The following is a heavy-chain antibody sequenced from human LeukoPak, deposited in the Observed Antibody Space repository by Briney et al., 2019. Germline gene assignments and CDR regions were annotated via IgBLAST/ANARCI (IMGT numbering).Heavy chain of an antibody. Sequence: GGSLRLSCAAAGFTFSGYWMSWVRQTTEKGLECVAKISEDGSEKHYVDSVKGRFTISRDNAKNSFYLQMNSLRVEDTAVYYCARDYRGGWNDYWGQGTLVTVSS. CDR3: ARDYRGGWNDY. CDR1: GFTFSGYW. V-gene: IGHV3-7*01. D-gene: IGHD1-26*01. CDR2: ISEDGSEK. J-gene: IGHJ4*02.